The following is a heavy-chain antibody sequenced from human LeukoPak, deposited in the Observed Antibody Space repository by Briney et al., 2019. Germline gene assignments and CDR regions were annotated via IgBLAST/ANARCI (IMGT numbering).Heavy chain of an antibody. D-gene: IGHD6-19*01. CDR1: GFTFSTYA. V-gene: IGHV3-23*01. Sequence: PGGSLRLSCAASGFTFSTYAMNWVRQAPGKGLNWVSGISGSGDSTFYADSVKGRLTISRDNSKKTLYLQMNSLRADDTAVYYCAKDARWLAPGTFDIWGQGTMVTVS. CDR3: AKDARWLAPGTFDI. CDR2: ISGSGDST. J-gene: IGHJ3*02.